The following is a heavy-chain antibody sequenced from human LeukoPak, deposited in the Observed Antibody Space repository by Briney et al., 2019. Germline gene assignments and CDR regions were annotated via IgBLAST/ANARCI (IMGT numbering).Heavy chain of an antibody. J-gene: IGHJ4*02. CDR1: GFTFSNAW. CDR3: TTVVVVVPAAPYLDY. Sequence: GGSLRLSCAASGFTFSNAWMSWVRQAPGKGLEWVGRIKSKTDGGTTDYAAPVKGRFTISRDDSKNTLYLQMNSLKTEDTAVYYCTTVVVVVPAAPYLDYWGQGTLVTVSS. V-gene: IGHV3-15*01. D-gene: IGHD2-2*01. CDR2: IKSKTDGGTT.